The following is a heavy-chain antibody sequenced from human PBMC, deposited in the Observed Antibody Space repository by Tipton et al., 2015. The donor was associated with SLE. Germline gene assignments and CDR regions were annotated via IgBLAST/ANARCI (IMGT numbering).Heavy chain of an antibody. CDR1: GGSISSSNW. D-gene: IGHD6-19*01. V-gene: IGHV4-4*02. CDR3: ARGEWLVREGFDP. Sequence: TLSLTCAVSGGSISSSNWWSWVRQPPGKGLEWIGEIYHSGSTNYNPSLKSRVTISVDKSKNQFSLKLSSVTAADTAVYYCARGEWLVREGFDPWGQGTLVTVSS. J-gene: IGHJ5*02. CDR2: IYHSGST.